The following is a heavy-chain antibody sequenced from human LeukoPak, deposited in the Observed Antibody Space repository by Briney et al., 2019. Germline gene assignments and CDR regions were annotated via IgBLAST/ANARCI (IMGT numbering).Heavy chain of an antibody. Sequence: GGSLRLSCAASGFTFSSYSMNWVRQAPGKGLEWISYIGGSIGVIYYADSVKGRFTISRDNAKNSLYLQMNSLRDEDTAVYYCARDTLDAAGRFDYWGQGTLVTVSS. J-gene: IGHJ4*02. CDR3: ARDTLDAAGRFDY. D-gene: IGHD6-13*01. CDR1: GFTFSSYS. V-gene: IGHV3-48*02. CDR2: IGGSIGVI.